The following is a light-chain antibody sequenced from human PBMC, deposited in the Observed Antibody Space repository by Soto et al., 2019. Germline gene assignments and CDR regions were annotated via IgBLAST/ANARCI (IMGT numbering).Light chain of an antibody. Sequence: DIQMTQSPSTLSASVGDRVTITCRASQNIRTWLAWYQQKPGQPPRLLISDASSLQSGAPSRFSGSGSGTEFTLTISSLHPDDFATYYCQKYNDYSTFGQGTKVDIK. V-gene: IGKV1-5*01. J-gene: IGKJ2*01. CDR1: QNIRTW. CDR3: QKYNDYST. CDR2: DAS.